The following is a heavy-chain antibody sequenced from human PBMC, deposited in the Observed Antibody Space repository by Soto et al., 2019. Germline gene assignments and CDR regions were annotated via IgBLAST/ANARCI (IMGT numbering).Heavy chain of an antibody. J-gene: IGHJ5*02. Sequence: SETLSLTCTVTGGTLSGYSGPWSRQSAGGGLEWIGRIYSSGSTNYNPSLKSRVTISLDTSMSHFSLRLRSVSAADTAVYYCARGQRFSDWFDPWGQGTLVTVSS. CDR2: IYSSGST. CDR3: ARGQRFSDWFDP. CDR1: GGTLSGYS. V-gene: IGHV4-4*07. D-gene: IGHD3-3*01.